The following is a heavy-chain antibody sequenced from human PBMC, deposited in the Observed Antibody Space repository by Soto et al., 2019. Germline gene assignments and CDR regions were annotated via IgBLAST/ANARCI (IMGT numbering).Heavy chain of an antibody. V-gene: IGHV1-69*12. J-gene: IGHJ4*02. Sequence: QVQLVQSGAEVKKPGSSVKVSCKASGGTFSSDSFSWVRQAPGQGLGWMGGIIPMFDTPIYAQKFQDRVTITADESTSTAYMQLSSLRSGDTAVYYCARSGGLDRDFNCWGQGSLVTVSS. CDR2: IIPMFDTP. D-gene: IGHD2-15*01. CDR3: ARSGGLDRDFNC. CDR1: GGTFSSDS.